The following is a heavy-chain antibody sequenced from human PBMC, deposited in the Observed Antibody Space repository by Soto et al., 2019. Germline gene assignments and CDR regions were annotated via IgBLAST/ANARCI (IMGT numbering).Heavy chain of an antibody. D-gene: IGHD3-3*02. Sequence: PSETLSLTCAISGDSVSSNSAAWNWIRQSPSRGLEWLGRTYYRSKWYNDYAVSVKSRITINPDTSKNQFSLRLSSVTAADTAVYYCAAGHFWSGFSYNEIKWFDPWGQGTLVTVSS. J-gene: IGHJ5*02. CDR1: GDSVSSNSAA. CDR3: AAGHFWSGFSYNEIKWFDP. CDR2: TYYRSKWYN. V-gene: IGHV6-1*01.